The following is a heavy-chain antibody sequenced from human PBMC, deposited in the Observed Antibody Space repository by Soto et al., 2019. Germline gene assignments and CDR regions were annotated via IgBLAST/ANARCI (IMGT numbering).Heavy chain of an antibody. V-gene: IGHV1-18*01. CDR2: IIAYNGNT. Sequence: ASVKVSCKASGGTFSSYAISWVRQAPGQGLEWMGWIIAYNGNTNYAQKLQGRVTMTTDTSTSTAYMELRSLRSDDTAVYYCARGGSPYSTQREDWFDPWGQGTLVTVSS. CDR3: ARGGSPYSTQREDWFDP. J-gene: IGHJ5*02. D-gene: IGHD6-13*01. CDR1: GGTFSSYA.